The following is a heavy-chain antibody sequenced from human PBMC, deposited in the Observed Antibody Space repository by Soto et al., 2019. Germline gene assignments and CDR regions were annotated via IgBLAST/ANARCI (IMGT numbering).Heavy chain of an antibody. V-gene: IGHV1-18*01. D-gene: IGHD3-9*01. Sequence: ASVKVSRKASGYTFTNHGITWVRHAPGQGLEWMGWVSNYNGKTNYAQILQGRVTMTTETSTRTAYMGLTNLRSHYTTTYYCARVLDYDILTGSSRSIDFCCRGPTGTGSS. J-gene: IGHJ6*02. CDR2: VSNYNGKT. CDR3: ARVLDYDILTGSSRSIDF. CDR1: GYTFTNHG.